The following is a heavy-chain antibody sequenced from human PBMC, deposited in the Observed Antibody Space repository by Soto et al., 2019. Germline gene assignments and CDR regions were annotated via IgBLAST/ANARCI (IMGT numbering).Heavy chain of an antibody. V-gene: IGHV3-30*03. CDR1: GFTFSSYG. CDR2: ISYNGSNK. J-gene: IGHJ4*02. CDR3: ARDPRIEIRSYYYDSSGYYYGPVDY. Sequence: PGGSLRLSCAASGFTFSSYGMHWVRQAPGKGLEWVAAISYNGSNKYYADSVKGRFTISRDNAKNTLYLQMNSLRDEDTAVYYCARDPRIEIRSYYYDSSGYYYGPVDYWGQGTLVTVSS. D-gene: IGHD3-22*01.